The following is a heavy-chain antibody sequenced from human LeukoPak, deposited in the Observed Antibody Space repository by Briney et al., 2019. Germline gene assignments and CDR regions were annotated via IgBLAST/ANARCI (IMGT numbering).Heavy chain of an antibody. V-gene: IGHV3-33*06. CDR1: GFTFSSSG. CDR3: AKNHGSGSYYYYYYMDV. Sequence: GGSLRLSCAASGFTFSSSGMHWVRQAPGKGLEWVAVIWYDGSNEYYADSVKGRLTISRDNSKNTLYLQMNSLRAEDTAVYYCAKNHGSGSYYYYYYMDVWGKGTTVTVSS. J-gene: IGHJ6*03. CDR2: IWYDGSNE. D-gene: IGHD3-10*01.